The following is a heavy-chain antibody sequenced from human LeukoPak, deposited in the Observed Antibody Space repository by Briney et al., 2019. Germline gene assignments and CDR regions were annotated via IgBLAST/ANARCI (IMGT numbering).Heavy chain of an antibody. J-gene: IGHJ4*02. D-gene: IGHD2-21*01. CDR1: GGSISSSSYY. CDR2: IYYSGST. CDR3: ARDNCGGRCGIDY. Sequence: KSSETLSLTCTVSGGSISSSSYYWGWIRQPPGKGLEWIGSIYYSGSTYYNPSLKSRVTISVDTSKNQFSLKLSSVTAADTAVYYCARDNCGGRCGIDYWGQGTLVTVSS. V-gene: IGHV4-39*07.